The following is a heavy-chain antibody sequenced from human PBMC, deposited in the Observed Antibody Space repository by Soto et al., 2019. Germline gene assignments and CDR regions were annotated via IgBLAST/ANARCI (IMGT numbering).Heavy chain of an antibody. D-gene: IGHD5-18*01. CDR1: GFSFSNYW. CDR2: IKTDGSST. CDR3: AKREGNTYGLFH. V-gene: IGHV3-74*01. Sequence: GGSLRLSCAASGFSFSNYWIHWVRQAPGKGLVWVSRIKTDGSSTDYAASVEGRFTISRDNAKNTLYLQMNSLTAEDTAVYYCAKREGNTYGLFHWGQGTLVTVSS. J-gene: IGHJ4*02.